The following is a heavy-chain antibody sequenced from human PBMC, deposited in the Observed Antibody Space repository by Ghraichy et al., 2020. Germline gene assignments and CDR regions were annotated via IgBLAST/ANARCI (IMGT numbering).Heavy chain of an antibody. CDR1: GFTFNSYA. CDR2: ISYDGSSK. J-gene: IGHJ4*02. Sequence: GESLRLSCAASGFTFNSYAMHWVRQAPGKELEWVAVISYDGSSKYYADSVKGRFTISRDNSKNTLYLQMNSLRAEDTAVYYCATGFEYSSSYDFDYWGQGTLVTVSS. D-gene: IGHD6-6*01. V-gene: IGHV3-30-3*01. CDR3: ATGFEYSSSYDFDY.